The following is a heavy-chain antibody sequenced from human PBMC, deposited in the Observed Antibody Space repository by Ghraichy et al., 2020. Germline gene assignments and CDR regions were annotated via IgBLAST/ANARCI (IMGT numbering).Heavy chain of an antibody. CDR1: GASINSRSFY. V-gene: IGHV4-39*02. CDR3: ASARIVEVFGARNHNWFAP. D-gene: IGHD2-15*01. CDR2: IYYSGHS. Sequence: SQTLSLTCAVSGASINSRSFYWGWIRQPPGKGLEWITSIYYSGHSYDNPSLKSRLTFSLDTSKNHFSLQLHSVTAADTAVYFCASARIVEVFGARNHNWFAPWGQGTLVSVSS. J-gene: IGHJ5*02.